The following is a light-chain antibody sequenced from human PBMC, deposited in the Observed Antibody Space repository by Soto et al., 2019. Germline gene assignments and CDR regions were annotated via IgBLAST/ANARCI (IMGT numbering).Light chain of an antibody. CDR3: QQYGSLYR. CDR2: GTS. CDR1: QSVSSSY. Sequence: EIVLTQSPGTLSLSPGERATLSCRASQSVSSSYLAWYQQKPGQAPRLLIYGTSSRATGIPDRFSGSGSGTDFTLIISRLEPEDCAVYYCQQYGSLYRFGQGTKLEIK. J-gene: IGKJ2*03. V-gene: IGKV3-20*01.